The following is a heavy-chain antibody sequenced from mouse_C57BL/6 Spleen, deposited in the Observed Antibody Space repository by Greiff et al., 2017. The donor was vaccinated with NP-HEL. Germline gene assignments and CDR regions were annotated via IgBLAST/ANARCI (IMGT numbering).Heavy chain of an antibody. CDR2: IDPETGGT. CDR3: TCYYYGSSYAMDY. Sequence: VKLQQSGAELVRPGASVTLSCKASGYTFTDYEMHWVKQTPVHGLEWIGAIDPETGGTAYNPKFKGKAILTADKSSSTAYMELRSLTSEDSAVDYGTCYYYGSSYAMDYWGQGTSVTVSS. CDR1: GYTFTDYE. V-gene: IGHV1-15*01. D-gene: IGHD1-1*01. J-gene: IGHJ4*01.